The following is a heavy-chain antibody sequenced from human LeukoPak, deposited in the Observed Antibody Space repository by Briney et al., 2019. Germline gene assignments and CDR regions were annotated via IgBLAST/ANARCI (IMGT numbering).Heavy chain of an antibody. CDR2: INSDGSDT. Sequence: GGSLRLSCASSGFTFSSSWMSWVRQAPGKGLVWVSRINSDGSDTTYADSVKGRFTISRDNAKNTLYLQMNSLRAEDTAVYYCARGAYYYETSGYYYGGYFDYWGQGTLVTVSS. CDR1: GFTFSSSW. CDR3: ARGAYYYETSGYYYGGYFDY. V-gene: IGHV3-74*01. D-gene: IGHD3-22*01. J-gene: IGHJ4*02.